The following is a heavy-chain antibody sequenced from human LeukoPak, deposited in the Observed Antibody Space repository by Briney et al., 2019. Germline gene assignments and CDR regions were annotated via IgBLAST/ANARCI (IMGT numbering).Heavy chain of an antibody. Sequence: GGSLRLSCAASGFTFSSYSMNWVRQAPGRGLEWVSTIRGSGTSTYYADSVKGRFTISRDNSKNTLYLQMNSLRAEDTAVYYCAKTCSASTYYYYYMDVWGKGTTVTVSS. CDR1: GFTFSSYS. CDR2: IRGSGTST. J-gene: IGHJ6*03. D-gene: IGHD3-10*02. CDR3: AKTCSASTYYYYYMDV. V-gene: IGHV3-23*01.